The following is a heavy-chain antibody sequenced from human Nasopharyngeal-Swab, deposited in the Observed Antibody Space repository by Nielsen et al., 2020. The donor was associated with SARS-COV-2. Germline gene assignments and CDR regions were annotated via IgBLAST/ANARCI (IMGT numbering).Heavy chain of an antibody. V-gene: IGHV4-39*07. CDR2: INHSGST. CDR1: GGSISSSSYY. Sequence: SETLSLTCTVSGGSISSSSYYWSWIRQPPGKGLEWIGEINHSGSTNYNPSLKSRVTISVDTSKNQFSLKLSSVTAADTAVYYCARGRRITIFGVVITSYGMDVWGQGTTVTVSS. CDR3: ARGRRITIFGVVITSYGMDV. D-gene: IGHD3-3*01. J-gene: IGHJ6*02.